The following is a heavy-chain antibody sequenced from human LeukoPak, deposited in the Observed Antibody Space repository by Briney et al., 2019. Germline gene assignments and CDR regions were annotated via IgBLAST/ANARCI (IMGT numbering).Heavy chain of an antibody. CDR1: GYTCTNCY. V-gene: IGHV1-46*01. CDR2: INPANGAT. CDR3: ATAPPSGTYYYFDY. Sequence: GASMKVSCKASGYTCTNCYMHWVRQAPGQGLEWMGIINPANGATSYAQKFQGRVTMTRDTSTSTVYMELSSLRSEDTAVYYCATAPPSGTYYYFDYWGQGTLVTVSS. J-gene: IGHJ4*02. D-gene: IGHD1-26*01.